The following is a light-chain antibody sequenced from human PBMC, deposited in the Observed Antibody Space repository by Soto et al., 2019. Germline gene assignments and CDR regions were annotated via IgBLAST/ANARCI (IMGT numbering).Light chain of an antibody. J-gene: IGKJ3*01. Sequence: IQLTQSPSSLSASVGDRVTISCRASQGIANFLAWYQQKPGQAPRLLIYGASTLQSGVPSRFSGSGSGTEFTLTISSLQPEDFATYYCQQLNSFPIPFGPGTKVDIK. V-gene: IGKV1-9*01. CDR1: QGIANF. CDR2: GAS. CDR3: QQLNSFPIP.